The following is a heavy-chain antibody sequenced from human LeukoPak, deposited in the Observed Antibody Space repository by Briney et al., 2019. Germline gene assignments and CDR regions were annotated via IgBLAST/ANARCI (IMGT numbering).Heavy chain of an antibody. CDR1: GGSINSGDYY. V-gene: IGHV4-31*03. Sequence: PSETLSLTCTVSGGSINSGDYYWSWIRQHPGKGLEWIGYIYYSGSTYYDPSLKSRVTISVDTSKNQFSLKLSSVTAADTAVYYLARTTMVRGVIDYWGQGTLVTVSS. CDR3: ARTTMVRGVIDY. CDR2: IYYSGST. D-gene: IGHD3-10*01. J-gene: IGHJ4*02.